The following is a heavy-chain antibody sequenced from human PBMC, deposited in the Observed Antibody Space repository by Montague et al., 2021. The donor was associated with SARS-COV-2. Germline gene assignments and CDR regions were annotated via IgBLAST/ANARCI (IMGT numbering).Heavy chain of an antibody. CDR2: IYYRGST. J-gene: IGHJ5*02. CDR1: GGSINNSY. CDR3: ARGLLTINMIVVVMAGASNWFDP. D-gene: IGHD3-22*01. Sequence: SETLSLTCTVSGGSINNSYWSWIRQPPGKGLEWIGYIYYRGSTNYNPSLETRVIISVDPAKNQFSLKMSSVTAADTAVYYCARGLLTINMIVVVMAGASNWFDPWGQGTLVTVSS. V-gene: IGHV4-59*12.